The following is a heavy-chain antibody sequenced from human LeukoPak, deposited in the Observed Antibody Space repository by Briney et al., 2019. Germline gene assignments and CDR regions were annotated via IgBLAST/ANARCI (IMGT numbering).Heavy chain of an antibody. CDR2: ISAYNGNT. CDR3: AARSIVGANFDY. CDR1: GYTFTSYG. Sequence: ASVKVSCKASGYTFTSYGISWVRQAPGQGLEWMGWISAYNGNTNYAQKLQGRATMTTDTSTSTAYMELRSLRSDDTAVYYCAARSIVGANFDYWGQGTLVTVSS. D-gene: IGHD1-26*01. J-gene: IGHJ4*02. V-gene: IGHV1-18*01.